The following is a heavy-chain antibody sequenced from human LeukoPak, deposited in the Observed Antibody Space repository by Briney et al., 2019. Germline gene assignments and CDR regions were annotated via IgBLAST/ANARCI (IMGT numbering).Heavy chain of an antibody. CDR2: INDRGNDK. Sequence: GGSLRLSCAASGFSFSSYGMNWVRQAPGKGLEWVSVINDRGNDKLYANSVKGRFTISRDNSKDTSYLQMTSLRVEDTAVYYCAKDMGLAAVTTEGINYHDGMDVWGQGTAVTASS. J-gene: IGHJ6*02. D-gene: IGHD4-17*01. CDR3: AKDMGLAAVTTEGINYHDGMDV. V-gene: IGHV3-23*01. CDR1: GFSFSSYG.